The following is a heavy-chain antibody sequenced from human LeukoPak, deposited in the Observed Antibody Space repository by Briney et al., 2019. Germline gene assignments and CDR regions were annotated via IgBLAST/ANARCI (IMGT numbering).Heavy chain of an antibody. CDR3: AGGGASGYYPFDY. CDR1: GYTFTSYA. J-gene: IGHJ4*02. CDR2: IIPILGIA. V-gene: IGHV1-69*04. Sequence: SVKVSCKASGYTFTSYAISWVRQAPGQGLEWMGRIIPILGIANYAQKFQGRVTITADKSTSTAYMELSSLRSEDTAVYYCAGGGASGYYPFDYWGQGTLVTVSS. D-gene: IGHD3-22*01.